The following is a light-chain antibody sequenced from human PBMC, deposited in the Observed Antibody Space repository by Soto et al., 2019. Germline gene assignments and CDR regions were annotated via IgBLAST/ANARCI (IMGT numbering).Light chain of an antibody. V-gene: IGKV1-5*03. J-gene: IGKJ4*01. CDR3: QQYNSYPLT. CDR2: KAS. CDR1: QSISSW. Sequence: DIQMTQSPSTLSASVGDRVSITCRASQSISSWLAWYQQTPGKAPKLLISKASNLESGVPTRFSGSGSGTEFTLTISSLQPHDFATYYCQQYNSYPLTFGGETKVEIK.